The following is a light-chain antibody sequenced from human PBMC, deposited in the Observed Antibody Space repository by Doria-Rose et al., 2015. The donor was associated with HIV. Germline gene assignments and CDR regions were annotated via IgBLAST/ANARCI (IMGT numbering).Light chain of an antibody. Sequence: SITISCTGTSSDVGGYKYVSWYQHFPGKAPKLLIYDVNMRPSGVSNRFSGSKSGNTASLTISGVQAEDEADYYCGSYTSSTTVIFGGGTKLTVL. J-gene: IGLJ2*01. CDR1: SSDVGGYKY. CDR3: GSYTSSTTVI. CDR2: DVN. V-gene: IGLV2-14*03.